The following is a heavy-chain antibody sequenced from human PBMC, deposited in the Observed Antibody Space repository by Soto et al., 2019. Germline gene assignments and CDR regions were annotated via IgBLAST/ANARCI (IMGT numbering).Heavy chain of an antibody. V-gene: IGHV1-3*01. D-gene: IGHD2-15*01. CDR2: INAGNGNT. Sequence: GASVKVSCEASGYSFTSYAMHWVRQAPGQRLEWMGWINAGNGNTKYSQKFQGRVTITRDTSASTAYMELSSLRSEDTAVYYCARVVGGSANLPLLWWGQGTLVTVSS. CDR1: GYSFTSYA. J-gene: IGHJ4*02. CDR3: ARVVGGSANLPLLW.